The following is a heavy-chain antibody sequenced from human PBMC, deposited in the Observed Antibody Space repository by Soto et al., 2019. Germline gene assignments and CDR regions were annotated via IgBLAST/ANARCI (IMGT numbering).Heavy chain of an antibody. J-gene: IGHJ5*02. D-gene: IGHD2-2*01. CDR3: ARDPGGRYCSSTSCFGGWFHP. CDR2: IIPILGIA. Sequence: QVQLVQSGAEVKKPGSSVKVSCKASGGTFSSYTISWVRQAPGQGLEWMGRIIPILGIANYAQKFQGRVTITADKSTSTAYMELSSLRSEDTAVYYCARDPGGRYCSSTSCFGGWFHPWGQGTLVTVSS. V-gene: IGHV1-69*08. CDR1: GGTFSSYT.